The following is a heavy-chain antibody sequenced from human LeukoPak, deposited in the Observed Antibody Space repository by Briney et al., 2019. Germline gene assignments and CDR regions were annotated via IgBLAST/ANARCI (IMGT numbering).Heavy chain of an antibody. V-gene: IGHV3-74*01. CDR3: AKSDWFDP. Sequence: HPGGSLRLACAASGFTLSGHWMHWFRQPPGKGLAWVSRNKYDGSESYYADSVKGRFTISRDNAKNTLYLQMNSLRVEDTAVYYCAKSDWFDPWGQGTLVTVSS. CDR1: GFTLSGHW. J-gene: IGHJ5*02. CDR2: NKYDGSES.